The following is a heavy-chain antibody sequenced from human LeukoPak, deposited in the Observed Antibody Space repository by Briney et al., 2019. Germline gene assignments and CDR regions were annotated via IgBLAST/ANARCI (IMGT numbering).Heavy chain of an antibody. CDR3: ARWGYYASSGYGSFTFQH. J-gene: IGHJ1*01. D-gene: IGHD3-22*01. Sequence: SVKVSCKASGGTFSSYAISWVRQAPGQGLEWMGGIIPIFGTANYAQKFQGRVTITADESTSTAYMELSSLRSEDTAVYYCARWGYYASSGYGSFTFQHWGQGTLVTVSS. CDR2: IIPIFGTA. CDR1: GGTFSSYA. V-gene: IGHV1-69*13.